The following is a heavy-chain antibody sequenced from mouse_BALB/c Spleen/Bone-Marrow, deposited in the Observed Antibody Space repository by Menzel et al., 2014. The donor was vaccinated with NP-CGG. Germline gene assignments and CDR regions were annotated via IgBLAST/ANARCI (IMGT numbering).Heavy chain of an antibody. CDR1: GFAFSSYD. CDR3: ARHKLGRWYVDV. Sequence: EVHLVESGGGLVKPGGSLKLSCAVSGFAFSSYDMSWVRQTPEKRLEWVAYISSGGGSTYYPDIVKGRFTISRDNAKNTLYLQMSSLKSEDTAMYYCARHKLGRWYVDVRGAGTTVTVSS. V-gene: IGHV5-12-1*01. D-gene: IGHD4-1*01. CDR2: ISSGGGST. J-gene: IGHJ1*01.